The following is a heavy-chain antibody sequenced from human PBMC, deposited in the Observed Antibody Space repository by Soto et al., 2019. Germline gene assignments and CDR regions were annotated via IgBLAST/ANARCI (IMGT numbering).Heavy chain of an antibody. CDR3: ARVIGSGSYYYYYYGMDV. Sequence: SETLSLTCAVSGGSISSGGYSWCWIRQPPGKGLEWIGYIYHSGSTYYNPSLKSRVTISVDRSKNQFSLKLSSVTAADTAVYYCARVIGSGSYYYYYYGMDVWGQGTTVTVSS. V-gene: IGHV4-30-2*01. D-gene: IGHD3-10*01. CDR1: GGSISSGGYS. J-gene: IGHJ6*02. CDR2: IYHSGST.